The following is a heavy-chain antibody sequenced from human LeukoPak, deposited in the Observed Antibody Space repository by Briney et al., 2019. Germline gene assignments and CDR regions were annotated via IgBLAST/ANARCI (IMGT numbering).Heavy chain of an antibody. D-gene: IGHD6-13*01. J-gene: IGHJ4*02. CDR1: GFTFSSYD. CDR3: ARSSSSSWYSIDY. CDR2: IGIAGDT. V-gene: IGHV3-13*01. Sequence: PGGSLRLSCAASGFTFSSYDMHWVRQTPGKGLEWVSAIGIAGDTYYLGSVKGRFTISRENAKNSLYLQMNSLRAGDTAVYYCARSSSSSWYSIDYWGQGTLVTVSS.